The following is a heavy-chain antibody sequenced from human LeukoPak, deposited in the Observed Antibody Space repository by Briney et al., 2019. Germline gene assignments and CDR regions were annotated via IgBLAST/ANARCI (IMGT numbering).Heavy chain of an antibody. D-gene: IGHD3-10*01. CDR1: GFTFSGYW. J-gene: IGHJ6*03. V-gene: IGHV3-7*01. CDR3: ARERNLVNTTPLYYYYYYMDV. CDR2: IKQDGSEK. Sequence: GGSLRLSCAASGFTFSGYWMGWVRQAPGKGLEWVANIKQDGSEKYYVDSVKGRFTISRDNAKNSLYLQMNSLRGEDTAVYYCARERNLVNTTPLYYYYYYMDVWGKGTTVTVSS.